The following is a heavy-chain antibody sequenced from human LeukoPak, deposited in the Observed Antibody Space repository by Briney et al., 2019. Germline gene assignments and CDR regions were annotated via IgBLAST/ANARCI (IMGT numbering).Heavy chain of an antibody. CDR3: ARGWASLDY. V-gene: IGHV3-7*01. D-gene: IGHD5-24*01. CDR2: MKQDGGEK. CDR1: GFTVSSNY. J-gene: IGHJ4*02. Sequence: GGSLRLSCAASGFTVSSNYMSWVRQAPGKGLEWVANMKQDGGEKYYLDSVKGRFTISRDNAKNSLYLQMISLRAEDTAVYYCARGWASLDYWGQGTLVTVSS.